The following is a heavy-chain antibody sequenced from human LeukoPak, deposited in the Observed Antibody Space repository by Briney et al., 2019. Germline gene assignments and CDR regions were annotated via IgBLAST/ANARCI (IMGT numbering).Heavy chain of an antibody. V-gene: IGHV1-18*01. CDR2: ISAYNGNT. D-gene: IGHD3-22*01. J-gene: IGHJ5*02. CDR1: GYTFTSYG. Sequence: VASVKVSCKASGYTFTSYGISWVRQAPGQGLEWMGWISAYNGNTNYAQKLQGRVTMTTDTSTSTAYMELRSLRSEDTAVYYCASRVGEDYYDASGWFDPWGQGTLVTVSS. CDR3: ASRVGEDYYDASGWFDP.